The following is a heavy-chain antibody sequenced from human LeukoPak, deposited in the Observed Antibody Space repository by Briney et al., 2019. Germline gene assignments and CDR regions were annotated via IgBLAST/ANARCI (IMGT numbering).Heavy chain of an antibody. CDR1: GGTFSSYA. J-gene: IGHJ5*02. D-gene: IGHD3-3*01. V-gene: IGHV1-18*01. Sequence: ASVKVSCKASGGTFSSYAISWVRQAPGQGLEWMGWISAYNGNTNYAQKLQGRVTTTTDTSTSTAYMELRSLRSDDTAVYYCARDAITIFGVVIFWFDPWGQGTLVTVSS. CDR2: ISAYNGNT. CDR3: ARDAITIFGVVIFWFDP.